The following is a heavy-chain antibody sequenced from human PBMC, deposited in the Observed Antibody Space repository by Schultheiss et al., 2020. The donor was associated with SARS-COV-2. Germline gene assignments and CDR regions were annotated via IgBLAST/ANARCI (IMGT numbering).Heavy chain of an antibody. J-gene: IGHJ4*02. V-gene: IGHV3-7*02. D-gene: IGHD1-14*01. CDR3: ARRTMLAFDY. CDR2: IKQDGSEK. Sequence: GESLKISCAASGFTFSTYAMSWVRQAPGKGLEWVANIKQDGSEKYYVDSVKGRFTISRENAKNTLYLQMNSLRAEDTAVYYCARRTMLAFDYWGQGTLVTVSS. CDR1: GFTFSTYA.